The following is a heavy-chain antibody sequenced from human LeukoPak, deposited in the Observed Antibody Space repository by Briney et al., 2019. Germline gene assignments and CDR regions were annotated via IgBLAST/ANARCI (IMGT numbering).Heavy chain of an antibody. CDR3: ARGVDMWIQLSLDY. V-gene: IGHV1-8*01. J-gene: IGHJ4*02. D-gene: IGHD5-18*01. CDR2: MNPNSGNT. Sequence: ASVKVSCKASGYTFTSYDINWVRQATGQGLEWMGWMNPNSGNTDYAQKFQGRVTMTRNTSISTAYMELSSLRSEDTAVYYCARGVDMWIQLSLDYWGQGTLVTVSS. CDR1: GYTFTSYD.